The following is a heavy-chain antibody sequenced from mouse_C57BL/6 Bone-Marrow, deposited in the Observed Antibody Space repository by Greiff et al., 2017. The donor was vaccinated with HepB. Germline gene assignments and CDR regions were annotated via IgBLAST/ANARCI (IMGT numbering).Heavy chain of an antibody. D-gene: IGHD1-1*01. Sequence: DVHLVESEGGLVQPGSSMKLSCTASGFTFSDYYMAWVRQVPEKGLEWVANINYDGSSTYYLDSLKSRFIISRDNAKNILYLQMSSLKSEDTATYYCAREGTVVEDWYFDVWGTGTTVTVSS. CDR3: AREGTVVEDWYFDV. V-gene: IGHV5-16*01. CDR2: INYDGSST. CDR1: GFTFSDYY. J-gene: IGHJ1*03.